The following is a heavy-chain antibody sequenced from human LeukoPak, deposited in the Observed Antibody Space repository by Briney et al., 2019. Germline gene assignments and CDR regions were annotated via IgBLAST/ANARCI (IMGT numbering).Heavy chain of an antibody. Sequence: GASVKVSCKASGFTFTSSAMQWVRQARGQRLEWIGWIVVGSGNTNYAQKFQERVTITRDMSTSTAYMELSRLRSDDTAVYYCAREYYYDSSGYYAARDGAFDIWGQGTMVTVSS. D-gene: IGHD3-22*01. CDR1: GFTFTSSA. CDR3: AREYYYDSSGYYAARDGAFDI. CDR2: IVVGSGNT. V-gene: IGHV1-58*02. J-gene: IGHJ3*02.